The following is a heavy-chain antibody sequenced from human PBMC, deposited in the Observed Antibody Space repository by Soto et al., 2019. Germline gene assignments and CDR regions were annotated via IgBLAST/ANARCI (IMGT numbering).Heavy chain of an antibody. V-gene: IGHV3-23*01. Sequence: EVQLLESGGGLVQPGESLRVSCAASGFSFSYYAMSWVRQAPGKGLEWVSAITGSGGDTYHADSVKGRFTISRDNTKDTLYLQMNSLGAEDTAIYYCAKGSADTRRYYFDYWGRGTLVTVSS. CDR3: AKGSADTRRYYFDY. CDR2: ITGSGGDT. CDR1: GFSFSYYA. D-gene: IGHD3-16*01. J-gene: IGHJ4*02.